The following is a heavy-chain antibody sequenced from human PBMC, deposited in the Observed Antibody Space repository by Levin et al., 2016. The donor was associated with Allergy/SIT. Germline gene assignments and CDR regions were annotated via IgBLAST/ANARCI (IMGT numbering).Heavy chain of an antibody. CDR3: AREMVRGVNYYYYGMDV. Sequence: SETLSLTCTVSGGSISSGGYYWSWIRQHPGKGLEWIGYIYYSGSTNYNPSLKSRVTISVDTSKNQFSLKLSSVTAADTAVYYCAREMVRGVNYYYYGMDVWGQGTTVTVSS. CDR1: GGSISSGGYY. J-gene: IGHJ6*02. V-gene: IGHV4-61*08. CDR2: IYYSGST. D-gene: IGHD3-10*01.